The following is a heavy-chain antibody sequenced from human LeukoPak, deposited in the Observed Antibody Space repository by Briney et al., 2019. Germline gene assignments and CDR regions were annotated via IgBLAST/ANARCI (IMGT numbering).Heavy chain of an antibody. CDR2: IYYSGST. Sequence: PSETLSLTCTVSGGSISSSSYYWGWIRQPPGKGLEWIGSIYYSGSTYYNPSLKSRVTISVDTSKNQFSLKLSSVTAADTAVYYCARRWVLLWFGELLPRLGWDYWGQGTLVTVSS. CDR1: GGSISSSSYY. V-gene: IGHV4-39*01. CDR3: ARRWVLLWFGELLPRLGWDY. J-gene: IGHJ4*02. D-gene: IGHD3-10*01.